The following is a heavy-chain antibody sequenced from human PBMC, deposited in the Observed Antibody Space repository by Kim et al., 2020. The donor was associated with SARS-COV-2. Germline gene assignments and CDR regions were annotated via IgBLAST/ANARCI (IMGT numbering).Heavy chain of an antibody. J-gene: IGHJ4*02. V-gene: IGHV4-4*02. CDR3: AIRVRGVIKSFDY. CDR2: IYHSGST. D-gene: IGHD3-10*01. Sequence: SETLSLTCAVSGGSISSSNWWSWVRQPPGKGLEWIGEIYHSGSTNYNPSLKSRVTISVDKSKNQFSLKLSSVTAADTAVYYCAIRVRGVIKSFDYWGQGTLVTVSS. CDR1: GGSISSSNW.